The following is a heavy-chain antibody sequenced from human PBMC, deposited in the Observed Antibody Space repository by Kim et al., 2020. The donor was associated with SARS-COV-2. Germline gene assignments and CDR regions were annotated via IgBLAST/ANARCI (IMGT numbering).Heavy chain of an antibody. D-gene: IGHD3-10*01. V-gene: IGHV3-9*01. Sequence: GGSLRLSCAASGFTFDDYAMHWVRQAPGKGLEWVSGISWNSGTIGYADSVKGRFTISRDNAKNSLYLQMNSLRTEDTALDYCAKSKITMFQGVLYGIDV. CDR1: GFTFDDYA. CDR2: ISWNSGTI. J-gene: IGHJ6*01. CDR3: AKSKITMFQGVLYGIDV.